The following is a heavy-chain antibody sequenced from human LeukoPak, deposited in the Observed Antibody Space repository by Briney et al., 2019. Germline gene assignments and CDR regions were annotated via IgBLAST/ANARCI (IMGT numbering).Heavy chain of an antibody. J-gene: IGHJ3*02. CDR2: INPSGGST. CDR3: ARAGAGRVITPKRSAFDI. Sequence: GASVKVSCKASGYTFTSYYMHWVRQAPGQGLEWMGIINPSGGSTSYAQKFQGRVTMTRDTSTSTVYMELSSLRSEDTAVYYCARAGAGRVITPKRSAFDIWGQGTMVTVSS. V-gene: IGHV1-46*01. D-gene: IGHD3-16*01. CDR1: GYTFTSYY.